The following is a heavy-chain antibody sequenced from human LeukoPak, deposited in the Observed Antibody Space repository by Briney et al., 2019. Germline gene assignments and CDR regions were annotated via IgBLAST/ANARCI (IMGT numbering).Heavy chain of an antibody. V-gene: IGHV1-24*01. CDR2: FDPEHREP. J-gene: IGHJ4*02. Sequence: RASVKVSCEISGYTLTELSMHWVRQSPGEGLEWVGGFDPEHREPIYAQKFQGRVTMTEDTSTDTVYMELSSLRSEDTAVYYCATDVEMATSDFDYWGQGTLVTVSS. CDR3: ATDVEMATSDFDY. D-gene: IGHD5-24*01. CDR1: GYTLTELS.